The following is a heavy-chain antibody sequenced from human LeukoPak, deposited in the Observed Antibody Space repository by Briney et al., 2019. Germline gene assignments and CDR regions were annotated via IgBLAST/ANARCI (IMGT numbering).Heavy chain of an antibody. CDR2: INPIFGTA. Sequence: SVSVSFTASERTFTSYAISWVRQAPGQGLEWMGGINPIFGTANYAQNYQGRVTIAADESTSTAYMELSSLRSEDTAVYYCASVGESPTYDYYDSSGLYYWGQGTLVTVSS. D-gene: IGHD3-22*01. V-gene: IGHV1-69*01. CDR3: ASVGESPTYDYYDSSGLYY. J-gene: IGHJ4*02. CDR1: ERTFTSYA.